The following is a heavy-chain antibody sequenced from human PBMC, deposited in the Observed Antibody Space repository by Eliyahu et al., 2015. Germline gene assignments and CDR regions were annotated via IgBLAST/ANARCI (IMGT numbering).Heavy chain of an antibody. J-gene: IGHJ4*02. CDR2: ISAGGTTT. V-gene: IGHV3-23*01. CDR1: GFTFSSYA. Sequence: EVQLLESGGGLVQPGGSLRLSCAASGFTFSSYAMSWVRQAQGKGLEWVSAISAGGTTTYYADSVKGRFAISRDNSKNTLYLQMSSLRAEDTAVYYCGNAGRDGYFDDWGQGTLVTVSS. CDR3: GNAGRDGYFDD.